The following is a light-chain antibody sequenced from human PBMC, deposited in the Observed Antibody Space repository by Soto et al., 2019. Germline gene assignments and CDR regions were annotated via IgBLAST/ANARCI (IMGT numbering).Light chain of an antibody. Sequence: QSALTQPASVSGSPGQSITISCTGTSSDVGGYNYVSWYQQHPGKAPKLMIYDVSNRPSGVSNRFSGSKSGNTASLTISGLQAEDEADYYCSSYTSSSRVFGGGTKL. V-gene: IGLV2-14*01. CDR3: SSYTSSSRV. J-gene: IGLJ2*01. CDR1: SSDVGGYNY. CDR2: DVS.